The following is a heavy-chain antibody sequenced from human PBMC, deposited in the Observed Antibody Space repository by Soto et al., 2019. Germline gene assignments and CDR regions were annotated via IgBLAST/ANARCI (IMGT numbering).Heavy chain of an antibody. V-gene: IGHV3-48*03. J-gene: IGHJ3*02. D-gene: IGHD4-17*01. CDR1: GFTFSSYE. CDR3: ARPSPYYGDYAFDI. Sequence: GGSLRLSCAASGFTFSSYEMNWVRQAPGKGLEWVSYISSSGSTIYYADSVKGRFTISRDNAKNSLYLQMNSLRAEDAAVYYCARPSPYYGDYAFDIWGQGTMVTVS. CDR2: ISSSGSTI.